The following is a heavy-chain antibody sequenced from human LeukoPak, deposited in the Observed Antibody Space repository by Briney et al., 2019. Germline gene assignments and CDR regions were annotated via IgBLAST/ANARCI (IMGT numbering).Heavy chain of an antibody. CDR1: GFTFSSYG. V-gene: IGHV3-30*02. CDR3: AKDYYDSSGYYWS. Sequence: HTGGSLRLSCAASGFTFSSYGMHWVRQAPGKGLEWVAFIRYDGSNKYYADSVKGRFTISRDNPKNTLYLQMNSLRAEDTAVYYCAKDYYDSSGYYWSWGQGTLVTVSS. J-gene: IGHJ5*02. CDR2: IRYDGSNK. D-gene: IGHD3-22*01.